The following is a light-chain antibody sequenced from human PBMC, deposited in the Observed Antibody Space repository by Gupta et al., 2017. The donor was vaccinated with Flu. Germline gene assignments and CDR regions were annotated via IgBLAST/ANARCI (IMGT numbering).Light chain of an antibody. J-gene: IGLJ7*01. CDR3: QSYDSSLSAPV. CDR1: SSNIGAGYD. Sequence: QSVPTHPPSVSGAPLQPVTISCTGSSSNIGAGYDVHWYQQLPGTAPKLLIYGNSNRPSGVPDRFSGSKSGTSASLAITGLQAEDEADYYCQSYDSSLSAPVFGGGTQLTVL. V-gene: IGLV1-40*01. CDR2: GNS.